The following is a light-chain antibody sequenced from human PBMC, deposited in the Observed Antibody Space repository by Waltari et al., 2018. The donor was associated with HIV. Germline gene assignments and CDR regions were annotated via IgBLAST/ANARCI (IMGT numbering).Light chain of an antibody. CDR3: STWDYSLSHYV. V-gene: IGLV1-36*01. CDR2: GN. CDR1: STNIGDYA. Sequence: QSALTQEASVSGTVGQKVTLSCTGNSTNIGDYAVAWYQQISHGTPKTVMFGNSLPSGIPDRFSGSKSGTTASLTISGLQPEDEADYFCSTWDYSLSHYVFGSGTKVTVL. J-gene: IGLJ1*01.